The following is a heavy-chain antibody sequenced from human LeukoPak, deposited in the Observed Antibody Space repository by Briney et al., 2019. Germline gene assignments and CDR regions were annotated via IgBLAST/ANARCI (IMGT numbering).Heavy chain of an antibody. J-gene: IGHJ5*02. Sequence: SETLSLTCTVSGYSISSGYYWGWIRQPPGKGLEWIGSIYYSGSTYYNPSLKSRVTISVDTSKNQFSLKLSSVTAADTAVYYCARRRSTPYNWFDPWGQGTLVTVSS. CDR1: GYSISSGYY. V-gene: IGHV4-38-2*02. CDR3: ARRRSTPYNWFDP. CDR2: IYYSGST.